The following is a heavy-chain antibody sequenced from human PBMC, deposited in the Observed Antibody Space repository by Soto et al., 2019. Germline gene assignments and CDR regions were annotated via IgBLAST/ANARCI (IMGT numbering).Heavy chain of an antibody. CDR1: GFTVSSSY. V-gene: IGHV3-66*04. CDR3: ARQVGYYWYFDL. CDR2: LYTDGNT. J-gene: IGHJ2*01. D-gene: IGHD2-8*02. Sequence: EVHLVESGGGLVQPGGSLRLSCAASGFTVSSSYMGWVRQAPGKGLQWLSALYTDGNTYYADSVKGRFSIYRDNSKDTLYLQMNSLRADDTAIYYCARQVGYYWYFDLWGRGTLVTVSS.